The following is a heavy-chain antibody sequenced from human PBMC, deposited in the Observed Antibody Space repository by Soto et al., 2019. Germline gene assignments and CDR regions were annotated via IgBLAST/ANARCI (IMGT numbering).Heavy chain of an antibody. V-gene: IGHV4-30-2*01. CDR2: IYHSGST. CDR3: ARLESLWFGELLSSDGFDY. CDR1: GGSISSGGYS. Sequence: PSETLSLTCAVSGGSISSGGYSWSWIRQPPGKGLEWIGYIYHSGSTYYNPSLKSRVTISVDRSKNQFSLKLSSVTAADTAVYYCARLESLWFGELLSSDGFDYWGQGTLVTVSS. D-gene: IGHD3-10*01. J-gene: IGHJ4*02.